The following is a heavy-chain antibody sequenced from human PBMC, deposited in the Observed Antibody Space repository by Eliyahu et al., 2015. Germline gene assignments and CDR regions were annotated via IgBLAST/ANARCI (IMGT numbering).Heavy chain of an antibody. Sequence: QVQLQESGPGLVKPSQTLSLTCTVSXGSIXSGSYHWXWIXPPXGXGKGXEGXGRIYTRGSTNYXPSLKSRVTISVDTSKNQFSLKLSSVTAADTAVYYCARDLSTLPNDSFWKARDTTTGGDAFDIWGQGTMVTVSS. D-gene: IGHD3-22*01. CDR1: XGSIXSGSYH. V-gene: IGHV4-61*02. CDR2: IYTRGST. J-gene: IGHJ3*02. CDR3: ARDLSTLPNDSFWKARDTTTGGDAFDI.